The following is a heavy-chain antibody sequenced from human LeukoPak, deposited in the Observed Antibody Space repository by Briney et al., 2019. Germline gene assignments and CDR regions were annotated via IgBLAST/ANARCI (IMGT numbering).Heavy chain of an antibody. J-gene: IGHJ6*03. CDR2: IISSSSSM. D-gene: IGHD3-10*01. V-gene: IGHV3-21*04. Sequence: GGSLRLSCAASGFTFSSYSMNWIRQPPGKGLEWVSSIISSSSSMYYADSVKGRFTVSRDNSKNTLYLQMDSLRAEDTAVYYCAKGHYGSGSYSSYYYYYMDVWGKGTTVTVSS. CDR3: AKGHYGSGSYSSYYYYYMDV. CDR1: GFTFSSYS.